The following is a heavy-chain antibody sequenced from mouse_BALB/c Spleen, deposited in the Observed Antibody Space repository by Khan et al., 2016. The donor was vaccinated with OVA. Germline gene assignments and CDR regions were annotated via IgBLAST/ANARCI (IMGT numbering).Heavy chain of an antibody. J-gene: IGHJ1*01. CDR2: IWSGGST. V-gene: IGHV2-2*02. CDR1: GFSLTSYG. D-gene: IGHD2-13*01. Sequence: VQLQESGPGLVQPSQSLSITCTVSGFSLTSYGVHWVRQSPGKGLEWLGVIWSGGSTDYNAAFISRLIISKDNSKSQVFFKMNSLQANDTAIYXCARNGDYVHWYFDVWGAGTTVTVSS. CDR3: ARNGDYVHWYFDV.